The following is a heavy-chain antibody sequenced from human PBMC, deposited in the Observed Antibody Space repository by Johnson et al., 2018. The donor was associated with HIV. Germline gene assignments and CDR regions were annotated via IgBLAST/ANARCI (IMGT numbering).Heavy chain of an antibody. Sequence: VQLVESGGGLIQPGGSLRLSCAASGFTFSNSWMTWVRQAPEKGLEWMAEIKPDGSAEYYVDSVKGRFTISRDNSKNTLYLQMNSLRAEDTAVYYCAEGNHGIWGQGTMVTVSS. CDR2: IKPDGSAE. V-gene: IGHV3-7*02. J-gene: IGHJ3*02. D-gene: IGHD2/OR15-2a*01. CDR3: AEGNHGI. CDR1: GFTFSNSW.